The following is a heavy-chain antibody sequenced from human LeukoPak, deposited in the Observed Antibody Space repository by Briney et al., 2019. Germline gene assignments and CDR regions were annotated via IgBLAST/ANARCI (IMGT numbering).Heavy chain of an antibody. V-gene: IGHV4-61*02. CDR1: GGSISSGSYY. CDR2: IYTSGST. J-gene: IGHJ4*02. D-gene: IGHD6-25*01. CDR3: AREERPGDYFDY. Sequence: KPSETLSLTCTVSGGSISSGSYYWSWIRQPAGKGLEWIGRIYTSGSTNYNPSLKSRVTMSVDTSKNQFSLKLSSVTAADTAVYYCAREERPGDYFDYWGQGTLVTVSS.